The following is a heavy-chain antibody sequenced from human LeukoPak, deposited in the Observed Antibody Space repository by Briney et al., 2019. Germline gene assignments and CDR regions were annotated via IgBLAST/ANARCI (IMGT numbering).Heavy chain of an antibody. V-gene: IGHV1-69*05. CDR2: IIPIFGTA. Sequence: GASVKVSCKASGGTFSSYAISWVRQAPGQGLEWMGGIIPIFGTANYAQKFQGRVTITTDESTSTAYMELSSLRSEDTAVYYCARDGGTTVVTRWAFDIWGQGTMVTVSS. CDR1: GGTFSSYA. J-gene: IGHJ3*02. CDR3: ARDGGTTVVTRWAFDI. D-gene: IGHD4-23*01.